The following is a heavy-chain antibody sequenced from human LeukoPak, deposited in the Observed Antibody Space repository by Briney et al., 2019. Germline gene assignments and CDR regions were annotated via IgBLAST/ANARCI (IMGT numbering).Heavy chain of an antibody. J-gene: IGHJ4*02. D-gene: IGHD5-12*01. V-gene: IGHV3-43*02. Sequence: GGSLRLSCAASGFTFYDYAMHWVRQAPGKGLEWVSLINGDGGSTYYPDSVKGRFTISRDNIKHSLYLQMNSLTAEDTALYYCAKSDSGYNYLHYWGQGGLVTVSS. CDR3: AKSDSGYNYLHY. CDR1: GFTFYDYA. CDR2: INGDGGST.